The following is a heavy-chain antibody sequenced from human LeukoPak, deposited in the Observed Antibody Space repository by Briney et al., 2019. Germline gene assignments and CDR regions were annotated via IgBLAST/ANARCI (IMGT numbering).Heavy chain of an antibody. D-gene: IGHD2-15*01. V-gene: IGHV4-59*01. CDR3: AREYCSGGSCYWGVSCFDP. CDR2: IYYSGST. Sequence: PSETLSLTCTVSGGSISSYYWSWIRQPPGKGLEWIGYIYYSGSTNYNPSLKSRVTISVDTSKNQFSLKLSSVTAADTTVYYCAREYCSGGSCYWGVSCFDPWGQGTLVTVSS. J-gene: IGHJ5*02. CDR1: GGSISSYY.